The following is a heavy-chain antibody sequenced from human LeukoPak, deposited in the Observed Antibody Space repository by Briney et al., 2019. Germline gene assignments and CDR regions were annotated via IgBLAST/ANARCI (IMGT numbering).Heavy chain of an antibody. D-gene: IGHD1-26*01. CDR1: GFTFSSYA. CDR3: AKDPYRYYYYYYGMDV. V-gene: IGHV3-23*01. J-gene: IGHJ6*02. Sequence: GGSLRLSCAASGFTFSSYAMSWVRQAPGKGLEWVSAISGSGGSTYYADSVKGRFTISRDNSKNTLYLQMYSLRAEDTAVYYCAKDPYRYYYYYYGMDVWGQGTTVTVSS. CDR2: ISGSGGST.